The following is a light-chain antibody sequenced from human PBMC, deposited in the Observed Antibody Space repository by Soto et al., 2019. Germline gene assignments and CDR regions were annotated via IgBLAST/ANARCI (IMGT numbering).Light chain of an antibody. Sequence: QSALTQPASVSGSPGQSITISCIGSSSDVGSYNLVSWYQQHPGEAPKLIIYEGSQRPSGVSSRFSASKSGNTASLTISGLQAGDEADYFCSSYAGNTTPNWVFGGGTKVTVL. CDR3: SSYAGNTTPNWV. V-gene: IGLV2-23*01. J-gene: IGLJ3*02. CDR1: SSDVGSYNL. CDR2: EGS.